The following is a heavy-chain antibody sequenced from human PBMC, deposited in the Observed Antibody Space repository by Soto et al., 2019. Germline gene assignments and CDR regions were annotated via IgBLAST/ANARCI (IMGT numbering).Heavy chain of an antibody. CDR1: GFTVSSYA. D-gene: IGHD4-17*01. V-gene: IGHV3-23*01. CDR2: ISGSGGST. Sequence: GGSMRLSCAASGFTVSSYAMSWVRQAPGKGLEWVSAISGSGGSTYYADSVKGRFTISRDNSKNTLYLQMNSLRAEDTAVYYCAKLDMTTVTIFDYWGQGTLVTVSS. CDR3: AKLDMTTVTIFDY. J-gene: IGHJ4*02.